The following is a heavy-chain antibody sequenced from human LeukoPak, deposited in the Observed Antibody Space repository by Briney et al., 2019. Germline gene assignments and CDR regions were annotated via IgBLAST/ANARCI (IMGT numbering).Heavy chain of an antibody. D-gene: IGHD3/OR15-3a*01. V-gene: IGHV4-39*01. CDR3: ARQTGSGLFILP. J-gene: IGHJ4*02. Sequence: SETLSLTCTVSGVSISSSNSYWGWIRQPPGRGLEWIGSIYYSGNTHYNASLKSQVSISIDTSKNQFSLRLTSVTAADTAVYYCARQTGSGLFILPGGQGTLVTVSS. CDR1: GVSISSSNSY. CDR2: IYYSGNT.